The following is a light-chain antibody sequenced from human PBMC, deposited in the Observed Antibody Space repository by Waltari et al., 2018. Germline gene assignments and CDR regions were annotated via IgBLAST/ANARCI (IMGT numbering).Light chain of an antibody. Sequence: NFMLTQPHSVSESPGKTVTISCTGSSGSIASNYVQWYQQRPGSAPTIVNNRNNQRPSGVPVRFSGSIDSPSNPASLTIAGLKTEDEADYYCQSYDSTNREVVFGGGTNLTVL. V-gene: IGLV6-57*02. J-gene: IGLJ2*01. CDR1: SGSIASNY. CDR3: QSYDSTNREVV. CDR2: RNN.